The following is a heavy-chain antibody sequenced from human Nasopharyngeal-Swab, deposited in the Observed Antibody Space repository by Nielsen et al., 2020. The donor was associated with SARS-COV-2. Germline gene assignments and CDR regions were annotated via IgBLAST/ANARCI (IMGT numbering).Heavy chain of an antibody. Sequence: SVKVSCKASGGTFSSYAISWVRQAPGQGLEWMGGIIPILGIANYAQKFQGRVTITADKSTSTAYMELSSLRSEDTAVYYCARDYGDYDNNAFDIWGQGTMVTVSS. D-gene: IGHD4-17*01. J-gene: IGHJ3*02. CDR2: IIPILGIA. CDR1: GGTFSSYA. V-gene: IGHV1-69*10. CDR3: ARDYGDYDNNAFDI.